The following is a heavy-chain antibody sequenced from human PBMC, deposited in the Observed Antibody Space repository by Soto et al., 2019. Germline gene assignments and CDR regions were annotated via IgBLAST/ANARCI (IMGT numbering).Heavy chain of an antibody. V-gene: IGHV3-48*03. D-gene: IGHD1-26*01. CDR3: ARRASR. CDR1: GFTFSSSE. CDR2: IHPSGQPI. J-gene: IGHJ3*01. Sequence: VQLVESGGGLVQPGGSLRLSCAVSGFTFSSSEMYWVRQAPGKGLEWMSYIHPSGQPIFYADSVKGRFTISRDNANNSLFPQMNSLRAEDTAVYYCARRASRWGQGTMVTVSS.